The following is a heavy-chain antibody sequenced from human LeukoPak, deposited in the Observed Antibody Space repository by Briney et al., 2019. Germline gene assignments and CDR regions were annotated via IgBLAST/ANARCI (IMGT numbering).Heavy chain of an antibody. CDR3: ARQRGQQQIDY. V-gene: IGHV4-61*05. CDR1: GGSISSSSYY. Sequence: SETLSLTCTVSGGSISSSSYYWGWIRQPPGKGLEWIGYIYYSGSTNYNPSLKSRVTISVDTSKNQFSLKLSSVTAADTAVYYCARQRGQQQIDYWGQGTLVTVSS. J-gene: IGHJ4*02. CDR2: IYYSGST. D-gene: IGHD6-13*01.